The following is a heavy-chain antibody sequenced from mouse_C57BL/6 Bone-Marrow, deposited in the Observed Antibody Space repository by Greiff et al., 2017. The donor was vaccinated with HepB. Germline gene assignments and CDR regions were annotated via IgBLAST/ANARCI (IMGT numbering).Heavy chain of an antibody. CDR2: ISNGGGST. D-gene: IGHD2-5*01. J-gene: IGHJ3*01. CDR3: ASRYSNYDWFAY. Sequence: DVKLVESGGGLVQPGGSLKLSCAASGFTFSDYYMYWVRQTPEKRLEWVAYISNGGGSTYYPDTVKGRFTISRDNAKNTLYLQMSRLKSEDTAMYYCASRYSNYDWFAYWGQGTLVTVSA. V-gene: IGHV5-12*01. CDR1: GFTFSDYY.